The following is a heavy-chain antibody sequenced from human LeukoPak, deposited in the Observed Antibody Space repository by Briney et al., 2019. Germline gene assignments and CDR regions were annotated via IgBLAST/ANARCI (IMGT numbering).Heavy chain of an antibody. V-gene: IGHV3-66*01. J-gene: IGHJ4*02. Sequence: GGSLRLSCAASEFSVGSNYMTWVRQAPGKGLEWVSLIYSGGSTYYADSVKGRFTISRDNSKNTLCLQMNSLRAEDTAVYYCAKDHSSGWPYCFPYWGQGTLVTVSS. D-gene: IGHD6-19*01. CDR1: EFSVGSNY. CDR2: IYSGGST. CDR3: AKDHSSGWPYCFPY.